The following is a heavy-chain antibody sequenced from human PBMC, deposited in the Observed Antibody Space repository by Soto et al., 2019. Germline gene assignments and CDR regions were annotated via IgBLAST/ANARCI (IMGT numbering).Heavy chain of an antibody. CDR2: VDPEDGET. J-gene: IGHJ5*02. CDR3: ATDPRSITGTTRKVWFDP. Sequence: EVQLVQSGAEVKKPGATVKISCKVSGYTFTDYYMHWVQQAPGKGLEWMGLVDPEDGETIYAEKFQGRVTITADTSTDTAYMELSSLRSEDTAMYYCATDPRSITGTTRKVWFDPWGQGTLVTVSS. D-gene: IGHD1-7*01. CDR1: GYTFTDYY. V-gene: IGHV1-69-2*01.